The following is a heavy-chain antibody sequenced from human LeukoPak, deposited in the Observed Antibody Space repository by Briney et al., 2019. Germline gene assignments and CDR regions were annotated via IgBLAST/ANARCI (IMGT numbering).Heavy chain of an antibody. J-gene: IGHJ6*02. V-gene: IGHV1-18*01. D-gene: IGHD2-15*01. CDR3: ARVECSGGSCYLDYYYYGMDV. Sequence: ASVKVSCKASGGTFSSYGISWVRQAPGQGLEWMGWISAYNGNTNYAQKLQGRVTMTTDTSTSTAYMELRSLRSDDTAVYYCARVECSGGSCYLDYYYYGMDVWGQGTTVTVSS. CDR2: ISAYNGNT. CDR1: GGTFSSYG.